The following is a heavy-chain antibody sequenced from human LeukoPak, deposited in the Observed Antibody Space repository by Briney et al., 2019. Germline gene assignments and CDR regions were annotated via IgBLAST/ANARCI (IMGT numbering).Heavy chain of an antibody. J-gene: IGHJ4*02. V-gene: IGHV3-7*01. Sequence: GGSLRLSCAASGFTFSTYYMTWVRQAPGKGLEWVANIKQDGSEKYYVDSVKGRFTISRDNAKNSLYLQMSSLRAEDTAVYYCAREGRGVTGYFDYWGQGTLVTVSS. D-gene: IGHD3-10*01. CDR1: GFTFSTYY. CDR3: AREGRGVTGYFDY. CDR2: IKQDGSEK.